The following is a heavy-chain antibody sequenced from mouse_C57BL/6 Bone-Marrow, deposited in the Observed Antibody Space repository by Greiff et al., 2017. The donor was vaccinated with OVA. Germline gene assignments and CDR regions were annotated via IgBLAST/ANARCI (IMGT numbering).Heavy chain of an antibody. J-gene: IGHJ2*01. CDR3: TRRRGYGNPFDY. Sequence: EVQLQQSGTVLARPGASVKMSCKTSGYTFTSYWMHWVKQRPGQGLEWIGAIYPGNSDTSYNQKFKGKAKLTAVTSASTAYMELSSLTNEDSAVYYCTRRRGYGNPFDYWGQGTTLTVSS. CDR1: GYTFTSYW. V-gene: IGHV1-5*01. D-gene: IGHD2-10*02. CDR2: IYPGNSDT.